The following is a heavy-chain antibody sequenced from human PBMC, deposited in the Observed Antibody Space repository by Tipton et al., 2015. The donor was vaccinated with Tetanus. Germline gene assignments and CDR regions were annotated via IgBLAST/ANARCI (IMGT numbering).Heavy chain of an antibody. D-gene: IGHD1-1*01. V-gene: IGHV1-18*01. CDR2: INTDKGST. J-gene: IGHJ4*02. CDR3: ARGGTMDY. Sequence: QVQLVQSGAEGKQPGASVKVSCKASGYTFTKYGINWVRQAPGQGLEWMGWINTDKGSTNYAQNLQGRVIMTTDTSTLTAYMELRSLRSDDTAVYYCARGGTMDYWGQGTLVTVSS. CDR1: GYTFTKYG.